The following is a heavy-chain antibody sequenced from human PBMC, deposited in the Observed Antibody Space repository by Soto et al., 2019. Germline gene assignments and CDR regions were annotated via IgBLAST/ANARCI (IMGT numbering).Heavy chain of an antibody. Sequence: SVKVSCKASGFTFTSSAVQWVRQARGQRPEWIGWIVVGSGNTNYAQKFQERVTITRDMSTSTAYMELSSLRSEDTAVYYCAAVGRRECTNGVCYTSYYYYGMDVWGQGTTVTVSS. D-gene: IGHD2-8*01. CDR1: GFTFTSSA. CDR3: AAVGRRECTNGVCYTSYYYYGMDV. J-gene: IGHJ6*02. CDR2: IVVGSGNT. V-gene: IGHV1-58*01.